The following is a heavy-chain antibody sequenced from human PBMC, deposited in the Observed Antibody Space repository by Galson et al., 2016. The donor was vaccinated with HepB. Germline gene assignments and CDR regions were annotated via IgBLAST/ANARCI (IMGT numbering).Heavy chain of an antibody. J-gene: IGHJ4*02. CDR1: GFTFSAYA. Sequence: SLRLSCAASGFTFSAYAMIWVRQAPGKGPAAVSSISDSGSRPYYADSVRGRFTISRDNFKNTLYLRMNSLRAEDTAVYYCAKGDDFWRGYYGGLWGQGTLVTVSS. CDR2: ISDSGSRP. CDR3: AKGDDFWRGYYGGL. D-gene: IGHD3-3*01. V-gene: IGHV3-23*01.